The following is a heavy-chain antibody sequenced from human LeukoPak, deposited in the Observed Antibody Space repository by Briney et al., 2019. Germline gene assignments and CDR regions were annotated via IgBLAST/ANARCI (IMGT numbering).Heavy chain of an antibody. V-gene: IGHV3-11*01. CDR1: GFTFSDYY. CDR3: ARDSPLPGYDFWSGYYYYGMDV. J-gene: IGHJ6*02. CDR2: ISSSGSTI. Sequence: PGGSLRLSCAASGFTFSDYYMSWIRQAPGKGLEWVSYISSSGSTIYYADSVKGRFTISRDNAKNSLYLQINSLRAEDTAVYYCARDSPLPGYDFWSGYYYYGMDVWGQGTTVTVSS. D-gene: IGHD3-3*01.